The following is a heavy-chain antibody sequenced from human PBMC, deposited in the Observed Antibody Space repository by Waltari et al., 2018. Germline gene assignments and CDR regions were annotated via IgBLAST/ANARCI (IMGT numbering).Heavy chain of an antibody. V-gene: IGHV3-23*01. Sequence: EVQLLESGGGLVQPGGSLRLSCAASGFTFPHSALTWVRQPPGKGLEWVSIISGSGGTTHYADSVKGRFTISRDNSRNTLSLQMNSLRAEDTVVYYCAKGAIAVAGKTRAVDYWGQGTLVTVSS. CDR2: ISGSGGTT. CDR3: AKGAIAVAGKTRAVDY. CDR1: GFTFPHSA. D-gene: IGHD6-19*01. J-gene: IGHJ4*02.